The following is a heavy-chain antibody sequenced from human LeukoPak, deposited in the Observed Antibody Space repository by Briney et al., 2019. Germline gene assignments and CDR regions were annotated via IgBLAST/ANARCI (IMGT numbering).Heavy chain of an antibody. D-gene: IGHD3-3*01. J-gene: IGHJ5*02. CDR1: GGSISSGDYY. CDR3: ARGVSAGWFDP. Sequence: SQTLSLTCTVSGGSISSGDYYWSWFRHHPGNGLEWIGYIYYSGSTDYPPSLKSRLTISRDTSKNQFSLNLSSVTAADTAVYYCARGVSAGWFDPWGQGTLVTVSS. V-gene: IGHV4-31*03. CDR2: IYYSGST.